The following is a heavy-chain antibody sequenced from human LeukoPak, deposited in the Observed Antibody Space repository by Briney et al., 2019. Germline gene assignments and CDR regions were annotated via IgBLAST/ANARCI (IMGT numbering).Heavy chain of an antibody. CDR2: INHSGST. D-gene: IGHD3-22*01. CDR3: AKYYYDSSGYFNWFDP. CDR1: GGSFSDYY. V-gene: IGHV4-34*01. J-gene: IGHJ5*02. Sequence: SETLSLTCAVYGGSFSDYYWSWIRQPPGKGLEWIEEINHSGSTNYNPSLKSRVTISVDTSKNQFSLKLNSVTAANTAVYYCAKYYYDSSGYFNWFDPWGQGTLVTVSS.